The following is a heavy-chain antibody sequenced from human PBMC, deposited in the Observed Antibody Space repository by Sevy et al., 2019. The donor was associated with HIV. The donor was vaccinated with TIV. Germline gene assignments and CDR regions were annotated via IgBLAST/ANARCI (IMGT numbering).Heavy chain of an antibody. Sequence: GGSLRLSCAASGFMFSNYAMNWVRQAPGKGLEWVAGISGTGGSGDKTNYADSVKGRFTISRDDSKNSLYLQLNSLRAYDTAIYYCARKYDISGDFDYWGQGTLVTVSS. CDR2: ISGTGGSGDKT. V-gene: IGHV3-23*01. CDR3: ARKYDISGDFDY. J-gene: IGHJ4*02. D-gene: IGHD3-22*01. CDR1: GFMFSNYA.